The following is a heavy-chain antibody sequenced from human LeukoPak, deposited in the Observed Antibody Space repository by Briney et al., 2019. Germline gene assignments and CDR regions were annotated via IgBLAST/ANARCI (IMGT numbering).Heavy chain of an antibody. V-gene: IGHV1-69*13. CDR1: GYTFTIYG. D-gene: IGHD4-17*01. CDR2: IIPIFGTP. CDR3: ARQYTVTTALGLLRWFDP. J-gene: IGHJ5*02. Sequence: SVKVSCKASGYTFTIYGISWVRQAPGQGLEWMGRIIPIFGTPNYAQKFQGRVTITADESTSTAYMELSSLRSEDTAVYYCARQYTVTTALGLLRWFDPWGQGTLVTVSS.